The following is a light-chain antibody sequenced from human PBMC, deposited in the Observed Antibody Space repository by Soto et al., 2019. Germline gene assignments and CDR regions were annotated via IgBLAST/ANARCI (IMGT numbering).Light chain of an antibody. CDR3: QRYGSSPWT. CDR1: QSVSSSY. CDR2: GAS. J-gene: IGKJ1*01. V-gene: IGKV3-20*01. Sequence: EIVLTQSPCTLSLSPGERATLSCRASQSVSSSYLAWYQQKPGQAPRLLIYGASSRATGIPDRFSGSGSGTDFTLTISRLEPEDFAVXYCQRYGSSPWTFGQGTKVDIK.